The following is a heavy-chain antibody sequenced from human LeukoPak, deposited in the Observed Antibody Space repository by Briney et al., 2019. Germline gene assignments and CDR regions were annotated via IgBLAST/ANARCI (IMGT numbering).Heavy chain of an antibody. Sequence: GGSLRLSCAASGFTFSSYGMHWVRQAPGKGLEWTAFTRYDGSEKWYADSVKGRFTISRDNSKNTLYLQMSTLRPEDTAVYYCAKDNSGWAFDYWGQGTLVTVSS. J-gene: IGHJ4*02. D-gene: IGHD6-19*01. CDR2: TRYDGSEK. V-gene: IGHV3-30*02. CDR1: GFTFSSYG. CDR3: AKDNSGWAFDY.